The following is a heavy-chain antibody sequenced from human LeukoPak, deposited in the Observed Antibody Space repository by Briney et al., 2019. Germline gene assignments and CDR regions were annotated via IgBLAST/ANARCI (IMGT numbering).Heavy chain of an antibody. D-gene: IGHD6-19*01. CDR3: ARDETIAVAGHLIDY. J-gene: IGHJ4*02. V-gene: IGHV3-74*01. CDR2: INSDGSST. CDR1: GFTFSSYW. Sequence: GGSLRLSCAASGFTFSSYWMHWVRHAPGRGLVWVSRINSDGSSTSYADSVKGRFTISRDNAKNTLYLQMNSLRAEDTAVYYCARDETIAVAGHLIDYWGQGTLVTASS.